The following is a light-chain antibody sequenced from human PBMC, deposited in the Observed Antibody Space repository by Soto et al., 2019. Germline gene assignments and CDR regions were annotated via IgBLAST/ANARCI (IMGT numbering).Light chain of an antibody. V-gene: IGKV3D-20*02. CDR2: GTS. CDR1: QTIGRNY. J-gene: IGKJ5*01. Sequence: EIVLTQSPGTLSLSPVETATLSCRASQTIGRNYLAWYQQKPGQAPRLLIFGTSTRATGIPDRFSGSGSGTDFTLSISRLEPEDFAVYYCQQRSNWPPITFGQGTRLEIK. CDR3: QQRSNWPPIT.